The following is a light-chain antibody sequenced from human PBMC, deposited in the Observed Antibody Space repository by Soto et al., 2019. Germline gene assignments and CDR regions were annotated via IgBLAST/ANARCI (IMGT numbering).Light chain of an antibody. V-gene: IGKV3-11*01. J-gene: IGKJ2*01. CDR3: QQRSNWPYT. Sequence: EIVLTQSPATLSLSPGERATLSCRAGQRVSSYLAWYQQKPGQAPRLLIYDASNRATGIPARFSGSGSGTDFTLTISSLEPEDFAVYYCQQRSNWPYTFGQGTKLEIK. CDR2: DAS. CDR1: QRVSSY.